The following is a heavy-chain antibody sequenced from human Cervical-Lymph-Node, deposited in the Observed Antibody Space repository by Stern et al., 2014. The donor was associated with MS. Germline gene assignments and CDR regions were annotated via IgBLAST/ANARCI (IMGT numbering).Heavy chain of an antibody. J-gene: IGHJ4*02. CDR2: ISYDGRDK. CDR1: GFVFRRYA. D-gene: IGHD1-26*01. CDR3: AKGGSGSYLD. V-gene: IGHV3-30*04. Sequence: QVQLGQSGGGVVQPGRSLRLSCAASGFVFRRYALHWVRQAPGKGLEWVALISYDGRDKYYTDSVKGRFTVYRDNSNNTVDLEMNSLRLEDTAVYYCAKGGSGSYLDWGQGSLVTVSS.